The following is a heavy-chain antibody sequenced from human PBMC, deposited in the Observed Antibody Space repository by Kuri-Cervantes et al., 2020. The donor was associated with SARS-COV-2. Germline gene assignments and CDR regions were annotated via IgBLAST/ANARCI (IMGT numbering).Heavy chain of an antibody. CDR3: ARDPRYLARGGGFDY. J-gene: IGHJ4*02. Sequence: GSLRLSCAVYGGSFSGYYWSWIRQPPGKGLEWIGEINHSGSTNYNPSLKSRVTISVDTSKNQFSLKLSSVTAADTAAYYCARDPRYLARGGGFDYWGQGTLVTVSS. CDR2: INHSGST. D-gene: IGHD1-14*01. CDR1: GGSFSGYY. V-gene: IGHV4-34*01.